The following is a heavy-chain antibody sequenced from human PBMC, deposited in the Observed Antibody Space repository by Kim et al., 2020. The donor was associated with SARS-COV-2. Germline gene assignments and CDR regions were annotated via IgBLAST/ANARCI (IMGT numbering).Heavy chain of an antibody. V-gene: IGHV3-13*01. Sequence: GGSLRLSCAASGFTFSSYYMHWVRRATGKGLEWVSAIGTAGDTYYPGSVKGRFTISRENAKNSLYLQMNSLRAGDTAVYYCARGVWSSTNYTPYYYYYYMDVWGKGTTVTVSS. CDR2: IGTAGDT. J-gene: IGHJ6*03. CDR1: GFTFSSYY. D-gene: IGHD2-2*01. CDR3: ARGVWSSTNYTPYYYYYYMDV.